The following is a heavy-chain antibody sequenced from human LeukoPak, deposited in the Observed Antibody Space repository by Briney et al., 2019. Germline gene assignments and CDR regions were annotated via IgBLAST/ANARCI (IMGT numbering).Heavy chain of an antibody. D-gene: IGHD1-1*01. V-gene: IGHV2-5*02. Sequence: SGPTLVNPTQTLTLTCTFSGFSLTTRGVGVGWIRQPPGKALEWLALIYWDEGKRYSPSLKSRLTVTKDTSKNQAVLTMTNLDPVDTATYYCAHINEQSFDYWGRGTLVTVSS. J-gene: IGHJ4*02. CDR1: GFSLTTRGVG. CDR2: IYWDEGK. CDR3: AHINEQSFDY.